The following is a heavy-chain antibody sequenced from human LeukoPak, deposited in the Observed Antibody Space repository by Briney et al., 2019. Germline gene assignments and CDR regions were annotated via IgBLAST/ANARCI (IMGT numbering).Heavy chain of an antibody. V-gene: IGHV3-7*01. CDR3: AREYGYSYGALYYYYGMDV. CDR2: IKQDGSEK. Sequence: GGPLRLSCAASGFTFSSYWMSWVRQAPGKGLEWVANIKQDGSEKYYVDSVKGRFTISRDNAKNSLYLQMNSLRAEDTAVYYCAREYGYSYGALYYYYGMDVWGQGTTVTVSS. J-gene: IGHJ6*02. D-gene: IGHD5-18*01. CDR1: GFTFSSYW.